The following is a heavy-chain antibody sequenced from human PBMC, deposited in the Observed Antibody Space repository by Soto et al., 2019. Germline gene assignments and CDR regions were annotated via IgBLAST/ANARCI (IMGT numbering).Heavy chain of an antibody. V-gene: IGHV1-69*13. Sequence: ASVKVSCKASGGTFSSYAMGWVRQAPGQGLEWMGGIIPISGTANYAQKFQGRVTITADESTSTAYMELSSLRSEDTAVYYCARQTPRPGIAAAGLHWLVLLASSGQGTLVTVSS. D-gene: IGHD6-13*01. CDR1: GGTFSSYA. J-gene: IGHJ5*02. CDR2: IIPISGTA. CDR3: ARQTPRPGIAAAGLHWLVLLAS.